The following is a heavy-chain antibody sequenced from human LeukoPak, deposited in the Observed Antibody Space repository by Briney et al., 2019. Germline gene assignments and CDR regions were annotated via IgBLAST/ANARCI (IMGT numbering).Heavy chain of an antibody. D-gene: IGHD4-17*01. Sequence: PGGSLRLSCAASGFTFSSTWMSWVRQSPGKGLEWVANIRQDGSDRYYIDSVRGRFTISRDNAKTSLSLQMNSLRVEDTAVYYCARGAIGDSPARFDFWGQGTLVTVSS. CDR2: IRQDGSDR. CDR1: GFTFSSTW. J-gene: IGHJ5*01. CDR3: ARGAIGDSPARFDF. V-gene: IGHV3-7*01.